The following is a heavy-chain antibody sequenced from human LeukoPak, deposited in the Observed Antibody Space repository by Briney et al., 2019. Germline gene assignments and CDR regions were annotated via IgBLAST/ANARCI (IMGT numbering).Heavy chain of an antibody. CDR3: ARLGDDFWSGYAYAFDI. D-gene: IGHD3-3*01. CDR2: INSDGSST. J-gene: IGHJ3*02. V-gene: IGHV3-74*01. CDR1: GFTFSTYW. Sequence: GGSLRLSCAASGFTFSTYWMHWVRQAAGKGLVWVSRINSDGSSTTYADSVKGRFTISRDNAKNTLYLQMNSLRAEDTAVYYCARLGDDFWSGYAYAFDIWGQGTMAAVSS.